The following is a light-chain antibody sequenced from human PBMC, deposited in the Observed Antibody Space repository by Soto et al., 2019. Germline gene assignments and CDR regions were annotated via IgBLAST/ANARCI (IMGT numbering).Light chain of an antibody. V-gene: IGKV3-11*01. J-gene: IGKJ1*01. CDR3: QQRSNWPWT. CDR2: DAS. CDR1: QSVSSY. Sequence: EIVFTQSPASLSLSPVEIATLSFMASQSVSSYLAWYQQKPGQAPRLLIYDASNRATGIPARFSGSGSGTDFTLTISSLEPEDFAVYYCQQRSNWPWTFGQGTKVDIK.